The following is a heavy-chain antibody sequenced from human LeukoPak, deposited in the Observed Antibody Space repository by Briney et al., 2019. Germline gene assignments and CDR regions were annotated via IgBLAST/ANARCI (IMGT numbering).Heavy chain of an antibody. CDR3: ASQPLQSNYYCYYSMDV. CDR2: INPNSGGT. D-gene: IGHD2-2*01. Sequence: GASLKVSCKASRYTFTGDFMPWVRQAPGHELVWIGWINPNSGGTNYAQKLQGRVTMTRDTSISTAYMELSRLRSDDTAVYYCASQPLQSNYYCYYSMDVWGKGTTVTVSS. J-gene: IGHJ6*03. V-gene: IGHV1-2*02. CDR1: RYTFTGDF.